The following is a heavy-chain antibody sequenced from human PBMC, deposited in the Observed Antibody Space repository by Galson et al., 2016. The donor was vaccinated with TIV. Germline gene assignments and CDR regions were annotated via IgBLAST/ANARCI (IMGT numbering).Heavy chain of an antibody. D-gene: IGHD2-8*02. V-gene: IGHV4-39*01. J-gene: IGHJ6*02. CDR3: ARHSCTVVTCQPYYIYYAMGV. CDR1: GGSINSNTYY. CDR2: IYYSGIT. Sequence: ETLSLTCTVSGGSINSNTYYWGWIRQSPGKGLEWSGSIYYSGITYYKPSLKSRVTKSGETPKNQSSLKVTHVRAADTTVYDSARHSCTVVTCQPYYIYYAMGVWGQGTTCTVS.